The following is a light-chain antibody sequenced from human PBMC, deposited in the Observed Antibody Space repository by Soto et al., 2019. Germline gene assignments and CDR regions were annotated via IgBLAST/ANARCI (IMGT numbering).Light chain of an antibody. CDR2: DVS. CDR3: SSFTSSSTVV. CDR1: SSDIGGYDY. V-gene: IGLV2-14*03. Sequence: QSALTQPASVSGSPGQSITISCTGASSDIGGYDYVSWYQQYPGKAPKLIIYDVSDRPSGVSNRFSGSKSDNTASLTISGLQAEDEADYYCSSFTSSSTVVFGGGTKLTVL. J-gene: IGLJ3*02.